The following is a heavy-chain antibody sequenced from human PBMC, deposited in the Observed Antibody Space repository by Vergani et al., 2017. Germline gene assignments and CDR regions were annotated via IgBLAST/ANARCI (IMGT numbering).Heavy chain of an antibody. J-gene: IGHJ6*02. Sequence: VQLVESGGGLVQPGGSLRLSCAASGFTFSSYAMSWVRQAPGKGLEWVSAISGSGGSTYYADSVKGRFTISRDNSKNTLYLQMNSLRAEDTAVYYCAKGITMVRGAGYYYYGMDVWGQGTTVTVSS. CDR2: ISGSGGST. V-gene: IGHV3-23*04. CDR1: GFTFSSYA. D-gene: IGHD3-10*01. CDR3: AKGITMVRGAGYYYYGMDV.